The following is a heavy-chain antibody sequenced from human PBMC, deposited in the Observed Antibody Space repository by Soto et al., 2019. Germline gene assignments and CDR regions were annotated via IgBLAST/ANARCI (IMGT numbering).Heavy chain of an antibody. J-gene: IGHJ3*02. CDR1: GYSFTSYW. V-gene: IGHV5-51*01. Sequence: PGESLKISCKGSGYSFTSYWIGWVRQMPGKGLEWMGIIYPGDSDTRYSPSFQGQVTISADKSISTAYLQWSSLKASDTAMYYCARLGLGYGEYVGAFDIWGQGTMVTVSS. D-gene: IGHD4-17*01. CDR3: ARLGLGYGEYVGAFDI. CDR2: IYPGDSDT.